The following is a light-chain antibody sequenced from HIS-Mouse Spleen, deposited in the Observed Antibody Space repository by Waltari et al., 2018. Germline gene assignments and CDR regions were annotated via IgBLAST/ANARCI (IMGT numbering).Light chain of an antibody. J-gene: IGLJ2*01. Sequence: QSALTQPASVSGSPGQSITISCTGTSRDVGGYNYVPWYQQHPGKAPKLTIYDVSNRPSGVSNRFSGSKSGNTASLTISGLQAEDEADYYCSSYTSSSTEVFGGGTKLTVL. CDR2: DVS. CDR1: SRDVGGYNY. CDR3: SSYTSSSTEV. V-gene: IGLV2-14*03.